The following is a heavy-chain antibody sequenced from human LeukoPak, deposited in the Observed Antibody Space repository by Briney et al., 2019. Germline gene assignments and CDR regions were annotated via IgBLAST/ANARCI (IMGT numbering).Heavy chain of an antibody. Sequence: GASVKVSCKASGYTFTSYGISWVRQAPGQGLEWMGWIGAYNGNTNYAQKLQGRVTMTTDTSTSTAYMELSRLRSDDTAVYYCARITSRDGYNYFGYWGQGTLVTVSS. J-gene: IGHJ4*02. V-gene: IGHV1-18*01. CDR3: ARITSRDGYNYFGY. CDR2: IGAYNGNT. CDR1: GYTFTSYG. D-gene: IGHD5-24*01.